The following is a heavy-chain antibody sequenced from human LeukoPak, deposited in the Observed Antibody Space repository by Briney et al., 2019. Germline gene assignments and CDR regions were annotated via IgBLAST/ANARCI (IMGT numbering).Heavy chain of an antibody. CDR1: GGSISSSSYY. J-gene: IGHJ4*02. V-gene: IGHV4-39*07. CDR3: ARGHKWELPNGFDY. CDR2: IYYSGST. Sequence: SETLSLTCTVSGGSISSSSYYWGWIRQPPGKGLEWIGSIYYSGSTYYNPSLKSRVTISVDTPKNQFSLKLSSVTAADTAVYYCARGHKWELPNGFDYWGQGTLVTVSS. D-gene: IGHD1-26*01.